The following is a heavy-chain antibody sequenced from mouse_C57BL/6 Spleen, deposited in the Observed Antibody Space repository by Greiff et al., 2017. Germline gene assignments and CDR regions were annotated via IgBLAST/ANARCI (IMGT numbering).Heavy chain of an antibody. Sequence: QVQLQQPGAELVKPGASVKMSCKASGYTFTSYWITWVKQRPGQGLEWIGDIYPGSGSTNYNEKFKSKATLTVDTSSSTAYMQLSSLTSENSAVYYGARLWVYGSRYVGYAMDDWGQGTSVTVSS. D-gene: IGHD1-1*01. CDR2: IYPGSGST. J-gene: IGHJ4*01. V-gene: IGHV1-55*01. CDR1: GYTFTSYW. CDR3: ARLWVYGSRYVGYAMDD.